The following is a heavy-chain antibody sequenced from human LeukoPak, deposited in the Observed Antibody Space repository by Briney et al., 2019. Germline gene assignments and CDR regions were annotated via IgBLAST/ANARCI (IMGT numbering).Heavy chain of an antibody. V-gene: IGHV3-48*04. CDR1: GFTLSTYS. CDR3: GRDDRGIGDP. CDR2: IRSSGDPI. D-gene: IGHD6-13*01. Sequence: PGGSLRLSCVASGFTLSTYSMNWVRKAPGKGLEWVSYIRSSGDPIYYADSVKGRFTISRDNAKNSLYLQMNSLRAEDTAVYYCGRDDRGIGDPWGQGTLVTVSS. J-gene: IGHJ5*02.